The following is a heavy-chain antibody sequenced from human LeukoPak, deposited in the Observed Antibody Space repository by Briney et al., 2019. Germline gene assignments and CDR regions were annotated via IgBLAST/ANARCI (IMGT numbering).Heavy chain of an antibody. CDR1: GYTFSSYD. Sequence: ASVKVSCKASGYTFSSYDISWVRQAPGQGLEWMGWINAGNGNTKYSQKFQGRVTITRDTSASTAYMELSSLRSEDTAVYYCARVFGRKDYYDSSGYEVPGYFDYWGQGTLVTVSS. V-gene: IGHV1-3*01. CDR3: ARVFGRKDYYDSSGYEVPGYFDY. D-gene: IGHD3-22*01. CDR2: INAGNGNT. J-gene: IGHJ4*02.